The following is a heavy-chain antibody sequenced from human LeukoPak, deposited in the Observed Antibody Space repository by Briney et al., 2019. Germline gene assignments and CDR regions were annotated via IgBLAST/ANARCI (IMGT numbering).Heavy chain of an antibody. V-gene: IGHV1-18*01. CDR2: ISAYNGNT. J-gene: IGHJ5*02. D-gene: IGHD2-21*02. CDR1: GYTFTSYG. CDR3: AYCGGDCYSRWFDP. Sequence: ASVKVSCKASGYTFTSYGISWVRQAPGQGLEWMGWISAYNGNTNYAQKLQGRVTMTTDTSTSTAYMELRSLRSDATAVYYCAYCGGDCYSRWFDPWGQGTLVTVSS.